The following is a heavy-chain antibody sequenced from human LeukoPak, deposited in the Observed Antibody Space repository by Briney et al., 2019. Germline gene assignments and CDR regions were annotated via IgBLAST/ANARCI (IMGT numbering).Heavy chain of an antibody. D-gene: IGHD1-26*01. CDR3: AKASLQWELPYFDY. Sequence: GGSLRLSCAASGFTFSSYAMSWVCQAPGKGLEWVSAISGSGGSTYYADSVKGRFTISRDNSKNTLYLQMNSLRAEDTAVYYCAKASLQWELPYFDYWGQGTLVTVSS. CDR2: ISGSGGST. V-gene: IGHV3-23*01. J-gene: IGHJ4*02. CDR1: GFTFSSYA.